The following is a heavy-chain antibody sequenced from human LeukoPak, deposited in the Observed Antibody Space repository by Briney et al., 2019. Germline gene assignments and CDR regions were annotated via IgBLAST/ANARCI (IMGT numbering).Heavy chain of an antibody. Sequence: GASVKVSCKASGYTFTGYYMHWVRQAPGQGLEWMGWINPNSGGTNYAQKFQGRVTMTRDTSISTAYMELSSLRSEDTAVYYCAADRHCGGDCLNLDYWGQGTLVTVSS. D-gene: IGHD2-21*02. CDR2: INPNSGGT. CDR1: GYTFTGYY. V-gene: IGHV1-2*02. J-gene: IGHJ4*02. CDR3: AADRHCGGDCLNLDY.